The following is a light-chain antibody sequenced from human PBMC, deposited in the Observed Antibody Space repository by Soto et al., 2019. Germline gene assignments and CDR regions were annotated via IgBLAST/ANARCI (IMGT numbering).Light chain of an antibody. CDR3: QQYGSLSWT. V-gene: IGKV3-20*01. CDR2: GAS. J-gene: IGKJ1*01. CDR1: QSVTTSY. Sequence: EKVMTDSPSSLSVPTGERATFSCRASQSVTTSYLAWYQQKPGQAPRIIIFGASGRATGIPDRFSGSGSGTDFTLTISRLEPEDFAVYYCQQYGSLSWTFGQGTKVDIK.